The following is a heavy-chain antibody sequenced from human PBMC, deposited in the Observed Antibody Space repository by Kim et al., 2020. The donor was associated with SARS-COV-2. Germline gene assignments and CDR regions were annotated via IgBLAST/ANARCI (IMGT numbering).Heavy chain of an antibody. CDR2: ISAYNGNT. V-gene: IGHV1-18*01. J-gene: IGHJ4*02. Sequence: ASVKVSCKASGYTFTSYGISWVRQAPGQGLEWMGWISAYNGNTNYAQKLQGRVTMTTDTSTSTAYMELRSLRSDDTAVYYCARDRYGEYSYGLVDYWGQGTLVTVSS. CDR3: ARDRYGEYSYGLVDY. CDR1: GYTFTSYG. D-gene: IGHD5-18*01.